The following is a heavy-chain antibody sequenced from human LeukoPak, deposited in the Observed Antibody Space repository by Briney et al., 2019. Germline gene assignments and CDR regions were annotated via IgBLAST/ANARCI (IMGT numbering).Heavy chain of an antibody. CDR3: ARAYDSSGYLDY. Sequence: GGSLRLSCAASGFTFNTYNMNWVRQAPGKGLEWVSYISSSSSTMCYADSVKGRFTISRDNAKNSLYLQMNSLRAEDTAVYYCARAYDSSGYLDYWGQGTLVTVSS. CDR1: GFTFNTYN. CDR2: ISSSSSTM. J-gene: IGHJ4*02. V-gene: IGHV3-48*04. D-gene: IGHD3-22*01.